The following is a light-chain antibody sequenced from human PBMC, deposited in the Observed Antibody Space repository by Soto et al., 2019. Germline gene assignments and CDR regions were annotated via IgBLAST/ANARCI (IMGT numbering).Light chain of an antibody. V-gene: IGKV3-20*01. CDR2: GAS. CDR3: QQYGSSPPIT. CDR1: QSVSSN. Sequence: NVLTQSPGTLSLSPGERATLSCRASQSVSSNLAWYQQKPGQAPRLLIYGASTRATGIPDRFSGSGSGTDFTLTISRLEPEDFAVYYCQQYGSSPPITFGQGTRLEIK. J-gene: IGKJ5*01.